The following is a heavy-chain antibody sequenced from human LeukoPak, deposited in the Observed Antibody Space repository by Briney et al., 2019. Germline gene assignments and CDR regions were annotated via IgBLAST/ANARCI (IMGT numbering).Heavy chain of an antibody. CDR1: GFTFSSSA. J-gene: IGHJ4*02. CDR2: ISGSGGST. V-gene: IGHV3-23*01. Sequence: PGGSLRLSCAASGFTFSSSAMSWVRQVPGKGLEWVSGISGSGGSTYYADSVKGRFTISRDNSKNTLYLQMNSLRAEDTAVYYCAKDRIAVAGNEWDYWGQGTLVTVSS. D-gene: IGHD6-19*01. CDR3: AKDRIAVAGNEWDY.